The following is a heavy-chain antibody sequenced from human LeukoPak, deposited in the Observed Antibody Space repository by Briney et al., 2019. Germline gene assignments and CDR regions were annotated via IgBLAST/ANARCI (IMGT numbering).Heavy chain of an antibody. V-gene: IGHV4-59*01. CDR1: GCSISSYY. CDR3: ATYGGKKGVFDY. Sequence: SETLSLTCTVSGCSISSYYWNWIRQPPGKGLEWIGYIYYSGSTNYNPSLKSRVTISVDTSKNQFSLKLSSVTAADTAVYYCATYGGKKGVFDYWGQGTLVTVSS. D-gene: IGHD4-23*01. J-gene: IGHJ4*02. CDR2: IYYSGST.